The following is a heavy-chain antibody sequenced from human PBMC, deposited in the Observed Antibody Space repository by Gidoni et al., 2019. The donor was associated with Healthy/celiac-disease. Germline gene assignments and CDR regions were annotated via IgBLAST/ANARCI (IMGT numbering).Heavy chain of an antibody. Sequence: ISSSGSTIYYADSVKGRFTISRDNAKNSLYLQMNSLRAEDTAVYYCARGGGSLVVVAATPFDYWGQGTLVTVSS. J-gene: IGHJ4*02. CDR3: ARGGGSLVVVAATPFDY. V-gene: IGHV3-11*01. D-gene: IGHD2-15*01. CDR2: ISSSGSTI.